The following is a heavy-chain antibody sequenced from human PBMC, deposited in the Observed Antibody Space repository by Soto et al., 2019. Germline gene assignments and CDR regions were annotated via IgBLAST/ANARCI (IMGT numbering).Heavy chain of an antibody. D-gene: IGHD3-22*01. CDR1: GFTFSSYA. CDR2: ISYDGSNK. V-gene: IGHV3-30-3*01. J-gene: IGHJ3*02. Sequence: VGSLRLSCAASGFTFSSYAMHWVRQAPGKGLEWVAVISYDGSNKYYADSVKGRFTISRDNSKNTLYLQMNSLRAEDTAVYYCARGGVTMIVVVTLRAFDIWGQGTMVTVSS. CDR3: ARGGVTMIVVVTLRAFDI.